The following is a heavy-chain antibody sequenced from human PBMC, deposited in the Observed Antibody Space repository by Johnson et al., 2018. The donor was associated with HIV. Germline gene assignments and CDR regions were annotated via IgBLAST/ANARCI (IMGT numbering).Heavy chain of an antibody. Sequence: QEQLVESGGGVVQPGRSLRLSCAASGFTFSSYAMHWVRQAPGKGLEWVAFIRSDGSNKYYVDSVKGRFTISRANSKNTLYLQMNSLGAEDTSVYYCAKEGSTVIWGQGTMVTVSS. D-gene: IGHD4-11*01. J-gene: IGHJ3*01. V-gene: IGHV3-30*02. CDR3: AKEGSTVI. CDR2: IRSDGSNK. CDR1: GFTFSSYA.